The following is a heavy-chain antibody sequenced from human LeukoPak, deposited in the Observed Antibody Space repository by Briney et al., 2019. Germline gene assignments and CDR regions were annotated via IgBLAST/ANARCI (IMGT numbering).Heavy chain of an antibody. J-gene: IGHJ4*02. Sequence: GGSLRLSCAASGFTFSTYAMHWVRQAPGKGLEWVAVIPYDGSNKYYADSVKGRFTISRENSKNRLYLQMNSLRAEDTAVFYCARAEGYGGELDSWGQGTLVTVSS. D-gene: IGHD4-23*01. CDR1: GFTFSTYA. V-gene: IGHV3-30*04. CDR2: IPYDGSNK. CDR3: ARAEGYGGELDS.